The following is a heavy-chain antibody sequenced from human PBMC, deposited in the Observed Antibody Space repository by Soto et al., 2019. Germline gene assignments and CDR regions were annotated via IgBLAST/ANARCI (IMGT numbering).Heavy chain of an antibody. V-gene: IGHV1-18*01. CDR2: ISTYNGDT. D-gene: IGHD2-2*01. CDR3: AREYCTSSRCYGSDF. CDR1: GYTFTDYG. Sequence: QVQLVQSGAEVKKPGASVKVSCKASGYTFTDYGISWVRQAPGQGLEWMGWISTYNGDTKYTQNFRGRVTMTADTSTTTAYMELTSLTSDDTAIYYCAREYCTSSRCYGSDFWGQGTLVTVSS. J-gene: IGHJ4*02.